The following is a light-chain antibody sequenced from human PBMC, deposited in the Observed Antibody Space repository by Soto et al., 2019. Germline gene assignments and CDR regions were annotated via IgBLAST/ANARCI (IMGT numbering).Light chain of an antibody. CDR1: QSVSSY. CDR3: QQRSNWPLT. CDR2: DAS. Sequence: EIVLTHSPATLSLSPVERATLSFSSSQSVSSYLAWYQQKPGQAPRLLIYDASNRATGIPARFSGSGSGTDFTLTISSLEPEDFAVYYCQQRSNWPLTFGGGTKVDIK. V-gene: IGKV3-11*01. J-gene: IGKJ4*01.